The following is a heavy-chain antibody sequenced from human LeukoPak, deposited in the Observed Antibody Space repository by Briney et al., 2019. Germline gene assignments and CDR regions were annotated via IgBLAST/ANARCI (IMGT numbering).Heavy chain of an antibody. J-gene: IGHJ6*02. Sequence: GGSLRLSCAASGFTVSSNYMSWVRQAPGKGLEWVAVIYSGGSTYYSDSVKGRFTISRDTSKNTLYFHMNSLRAEDTAVYYCARARVVDKYYYGMDVWGQGTTVTVSS. CDR1: GFTVSSNY. D-gene: IGHD3-16*02. V-gene: IGHV3-66*01. CDR3: ARARVVDKYYYGMDV. CDR2: IYSGGST.